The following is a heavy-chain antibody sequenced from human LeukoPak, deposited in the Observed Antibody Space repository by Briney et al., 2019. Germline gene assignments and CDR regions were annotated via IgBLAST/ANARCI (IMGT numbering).Heavy chain of an antibody. CDR2: INHDAEMI. CDR1: GCPFASYV. CDR3: ARDHDWAFDL. Sequence: PGGSLRLSCEGSGCPFASYVMSWVRQAPGKGLEWIAYINHDAEMIFYPDFVKGRFTISRDNAKKSLYLQMNALRYEDTAIYYCARDHDWAFDLWGQGTLVTVSS. J-gene: IGHJ4*02. D-gene: IGHD3-9*01. V-gene: IGHV3-48*02.